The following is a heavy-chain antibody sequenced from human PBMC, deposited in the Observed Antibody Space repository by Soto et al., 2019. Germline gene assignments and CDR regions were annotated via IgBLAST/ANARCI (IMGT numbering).Heavy chain of an antibody. D-gene: IGHD6-19*01. CDR2: VFHTGGT. J-gene: IGHJ4*02. CDR1: SDSIAGENW. V-gene: IGHV4-4*02. CDR3: ARVFSSGSGWMYYFDF. Sequence: QVQLQESGPGLVKPSETLSLTCTVSSDSIAGENWWSWVRQPPGLGLEWIGEVFHTGGTNYNPSLERRVTKEVDKTKNQFALNLISATAADTAVYYCARVFSSGSGWMYYFDFWGQGTLVSVSS.